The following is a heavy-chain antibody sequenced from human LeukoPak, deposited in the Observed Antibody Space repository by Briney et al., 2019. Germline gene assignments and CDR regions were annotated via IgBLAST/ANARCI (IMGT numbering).Heavy chain of an antibody. CDR2: MNPNSGNT. Sequence: ASVKVSCKASGYTLTNFGITWVRQATGQGLEWMGWMNPNSGNTGYAQKFQGRVTITRNTSISTAYMELSSLRSEDTAVYYCARGQGYYYYYMDVWGKGTTVTVSS. V-gene: IGHV1-8*03. CDR3: ARGQGYYYYYMDV. CDR1: GYTLTNFG. J-gene: IGHJ6*03.